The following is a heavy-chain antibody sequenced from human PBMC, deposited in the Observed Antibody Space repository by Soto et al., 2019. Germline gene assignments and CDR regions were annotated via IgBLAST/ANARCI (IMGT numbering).Heavy chain of an antibody. D-gene: IGHD2-15*01. CDR1: GFTFSDAR. J-gene: IGHJ5*02. V-gene: IGHV3-15*01. CDR2: IKSKSDGGTT. Sequence: PGGSLRLSCAASGFTFSDARMSWVRQAPGKGLDWVGRIKSKSDGGTTEYAAPVRGRFTISRDDSKNTLYLQMNSLKTEDTAVYYCTTDLWRIAVVVGSTGYFNPWGQGTPVTV. CDR3: TTDLWRIAVVVGSTGYFNP.